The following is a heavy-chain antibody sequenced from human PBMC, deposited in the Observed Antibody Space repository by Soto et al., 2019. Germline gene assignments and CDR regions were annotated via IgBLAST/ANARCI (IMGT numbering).Heavy chain of an antibody. Sequence: VQLLESGGGLVQPGGSLRLSCAAPGFTFSNYAMSWVRQAPGKGLEWVSGMSNSGSRTYYADSVKGRFIISRDNSKNTLYLQMNILRPEDTAVYYCAKAYFDILTGYFGDYWGQGTLVSVSS. CDR2: MSNSGSRT. V-gene: IGHV3-23*01. CDR3: AKAYFDILTGYFGDY. D-gene: IGHD3-9*01. J-gene: IGHJ4*02. CDR1: GFTFSNYA.